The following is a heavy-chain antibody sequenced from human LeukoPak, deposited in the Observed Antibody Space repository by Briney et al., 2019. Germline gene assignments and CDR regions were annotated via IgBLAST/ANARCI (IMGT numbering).Heavy chain of an antibody. CDR2: IKEDGSEK. V-gene: IGHV3-7*01. CDR3: ARDPGFSAFDI. CDR1: GFTFSSYW. Sequence: GGSLRLSCAASGFTFSSYWMSWVRQAPGKGPEFVANIKEDGSEKSYEDSVKGRFTISRDNAKNSLSLQMNSLRAEDTAVYYCARDPGFSAFDIWGQGTMVIVSS. J-gene: IGHJ3*02.